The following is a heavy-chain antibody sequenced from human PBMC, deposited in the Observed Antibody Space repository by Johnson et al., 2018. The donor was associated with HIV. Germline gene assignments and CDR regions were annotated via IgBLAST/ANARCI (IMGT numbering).Heavy chain of an antibody. D-gene: IGHD3-10*01. CDR2: IKSKTDGGST. V-gene: IGHV3-15*01. Sequence: VQLVESGGGVVQPGTSLRLSCAASGFTFRRYGMHWVRQAPGKGLEWVGRIKSKTDGGSTDYAAPVKGRFTISRDDSKNTLYLQMNSLKTEDTAVYYCTTDWEYYYGAGKLDAFDMWGQGTMVTVSS. CDR1: GFTFRRYG. CDR3: TTDWEYYYGAGKLDAFDM. J-gene: IGHJ3*02.